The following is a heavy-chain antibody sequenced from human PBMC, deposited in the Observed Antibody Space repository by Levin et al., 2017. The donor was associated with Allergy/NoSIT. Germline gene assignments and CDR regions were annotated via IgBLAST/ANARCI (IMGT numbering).Heavy chain of an antibody. V-gene: IGHV3-23*01. CDR1: GFAFSSYA. D-gene: IGHD1-7*01. Sequence: GGSLRLSCAASGFAFSSYAMKWVRQTPGKGLEWVSVISGGGGTTYYANSVKGRFTISRDNSKNTLYLQMNSLRAEDTALYYCAKGVLTGTTRVSSDYWGQGTLVTVSS. CDR2: ISGGGGTT. CDR3: AKGVLTGTTRVSSDY. J-gene: IGHJ4*02.